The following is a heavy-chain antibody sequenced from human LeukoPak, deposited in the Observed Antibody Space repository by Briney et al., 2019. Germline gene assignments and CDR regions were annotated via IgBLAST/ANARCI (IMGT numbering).Heavy chain of an antibody. V-gene: IGHV4-34*01. D-gene: IGHD4-17*01. CDR3: ARRAVTTGENYFDY. CDR1: GGSFSGYY. J-gene: IGHJ4*02. Sequence: PSETLSLTCAVYGGSFSGYYWSWIRQPPGKGLEWIGEISHSGSTNYNPSLKSRVTISVDTSKNQFSLKLSSVTAADTAVYYCARRAVTTGENYFDYWGQGTLVTVSS. CDR2: ISHSGST.